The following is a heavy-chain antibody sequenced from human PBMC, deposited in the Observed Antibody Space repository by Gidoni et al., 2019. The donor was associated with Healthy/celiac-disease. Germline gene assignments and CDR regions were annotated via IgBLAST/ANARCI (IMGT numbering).Heavy chain of an antibody. CDR1: GGSFSGYY. CDR3: ARGVVAGAFYGMDV. D-gene: IGHD6-19*01. V-gene: IGHV4-34*01. Sequence: QVQLQQWGAGLLKPSETLSLTCAVYGGSFSGYYWSWLRQPPGKGLEWLGEIHHSGSTNSNPSLKRRVTISVDTSKNQFSLKLSSVTAADTAVYYCARGVVAGAFYGMDVWGQGTTVTVSS. CDR2: IHHSGST. J-gene: IGHJ6*02.